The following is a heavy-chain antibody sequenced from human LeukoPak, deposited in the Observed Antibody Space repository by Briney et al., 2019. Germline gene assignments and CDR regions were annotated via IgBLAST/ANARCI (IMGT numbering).Heavy chain of an antibody. CDR2: MNPNSGNT. CDR1: GYTFTSYD. Sequence: ASVKVSCKASGYTFTSYDINWVRQATGQGLEWMGWMNPNSGNTGYAQKFQGRVTMTRNTSISTAYMELSSLRSEDTAVYYCARSLDYYYGMDVWGQGTTVTVSS. V-gene: IGHV1-8*01. CDR3: ARSLDYYYGMDV. J-gene: IGHJ6*02.